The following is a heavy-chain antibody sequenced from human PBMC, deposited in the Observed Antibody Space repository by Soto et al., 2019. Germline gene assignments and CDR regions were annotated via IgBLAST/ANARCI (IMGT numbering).Heavy chain of an antibody. CDR1: GYIFTTFG. CDR3: ARDLAFDY. Sequence: ASVKVSCKASGYIFTTFGISWVRQAPGQGLEWMGWIDPKNGNTRDAQKFQGRVTMTTDTSTSTAYMELRSLRSDDTAVYYCARDLAFDYWGQGTLVTVSS. CDR2: IDPKNGNT. J-gene: IGHJ4*02. V-gene: IGHV1-18*01.